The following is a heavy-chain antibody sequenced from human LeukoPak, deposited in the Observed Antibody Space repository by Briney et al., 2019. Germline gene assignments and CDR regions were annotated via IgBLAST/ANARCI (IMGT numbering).Heavy chain of an antibody. CDR3: ARQQQAEMDY. CDR1: GFTFSSYA. Sequence: AGSLRLSCAASGFTFSSYAMHWVRQAPGKGLEWVTVISYDGSNKYYADSVKGRFTISRDNSKNTLYLQMNSLRAEDTAVYYCARQQQAEMDYWGQGTLVTVSS. D-gene: IGHD6-13*01. J-gene: IGHJ4*02. CDR2: ISYDGSNK. V-gene: IGHV3-30-3*01.